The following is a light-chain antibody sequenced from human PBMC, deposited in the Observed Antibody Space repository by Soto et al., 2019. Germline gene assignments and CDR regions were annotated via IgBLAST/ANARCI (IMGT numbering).Light chain of an antibody. Sequence: QSVLTQPPSGSGTPGQRVTISCSGSDSNIGRNVVYWYQQLPGTAPKLLVYRSDQRPSGVPDRFSGSKSDTSASLAISGLRPEDEADYYCAAWDDSLSGHYVFGTGTKVTV. J-gene: IGLJ1*01. CDR3: AAWDDSLSGHYV. CDR2: RSD. V-gene: IGLV1-47*01. CDR1: DSNIGRNV.